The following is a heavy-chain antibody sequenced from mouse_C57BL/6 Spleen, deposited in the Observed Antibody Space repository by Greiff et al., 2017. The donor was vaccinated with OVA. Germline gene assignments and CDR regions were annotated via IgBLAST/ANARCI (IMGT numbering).Heavy chain of an antibody. CDR1: GFSLTSYG. CDR3: DIHYYGSSYWYFDV. V-gene: IGHV2-6-1*01. J-gene: IGHJ1*03. Sequence: VKLMESGPGLVAPSQSLSITCTVSGFSLTSYGVHWVRQPPGKGLEWLVVIWSDGSTTYNSALKSRLSISKYYHKRQDIIQMNSLQTDYTAMYDGDIHYYGSSYWYFDVWGKGTTVTVSS. D-gene: IGHD1-1*01. CDR2: IWSDGST.